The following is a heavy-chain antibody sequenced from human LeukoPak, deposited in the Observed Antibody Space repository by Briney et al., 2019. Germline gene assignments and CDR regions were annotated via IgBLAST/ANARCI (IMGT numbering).Heavy chain of an antibody. D-gene: IGHD4-17*01. V-gene: IGHV5-51*01. CDR3: ARQHYGDYVGRDAFDI. J-gene: IGHJ3*02. CDR2: IYPGDSDT. CDR1: GYSFTSYW. Sequence: GESLKISCKGSGYSFTSYWIGWVRQMPGKCLERMWIIYPGDSDTRYSPSFQGQVTISADKSISTAYLQWSSLKASDTAMYYCARQHYGDYVGRDAFDIWGQGTMVTVSS.